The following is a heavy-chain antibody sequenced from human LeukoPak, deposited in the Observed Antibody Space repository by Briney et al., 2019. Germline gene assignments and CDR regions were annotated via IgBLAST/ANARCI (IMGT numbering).Heavy chain of an antibody. CDR1: GYIFTGYY. CDR2: INPNSGGT. CDR3: ARPNWKKGGFDY. V-gene: IGHV1-2*02. D-gene: IGHD1-1*01. J-gene: IGHJ4*02. Sequence: GASVKVSCKASGYIFTGYYMHWVRQAPGQGLEWMGWINPNSGGTNFAQKFQGRVTMTRDTSISTAYMELSRLRSDDTAMYYCARPNWKKGGFDYWGQGTLVSVSS.